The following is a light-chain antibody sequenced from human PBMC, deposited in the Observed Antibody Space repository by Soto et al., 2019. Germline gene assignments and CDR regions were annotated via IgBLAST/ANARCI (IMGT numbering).Light chain of an antibody. CDR3: SSYAGSMNLI. V-gene: IGLV2-8*01. Sequence: QAVVTQPPSASGSPGQSVTISCTGSSSDVGGHNHVSWYQQHPGKAPKLMIYEVTKRPSGVPGRFSGSKSVNTASLTVSGLQAEDEADYYCSSYAGSMNLIFGGGTKLTVL. J-gene: IGLJ2*01. CDR2: EVT. CDR1: SSDVGGHNH.